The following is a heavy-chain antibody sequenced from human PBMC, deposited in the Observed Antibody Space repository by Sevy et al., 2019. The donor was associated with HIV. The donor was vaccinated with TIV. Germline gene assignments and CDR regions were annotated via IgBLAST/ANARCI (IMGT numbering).Heavy chain of an antibody. J-gene: IGHJ6*02. Sequence: GGSLRLSCTGSGFTFGDYAMSWIRQAPGKGLEWVGFIRSQTYGGTTEYAASVKGRFTISRENSKSIAYLQMNSLKTEDTAVYYCTRVLGTISPYYYYGLDVWGQGTTVTVSS. CDR1: GFTFGDYA. CDR2: IRSQTYGGTT. D-gene: IGHD3-3*01. V-gene: IGHV3-49*03. CDR3: TRVLGTISPYYYYGLDV.